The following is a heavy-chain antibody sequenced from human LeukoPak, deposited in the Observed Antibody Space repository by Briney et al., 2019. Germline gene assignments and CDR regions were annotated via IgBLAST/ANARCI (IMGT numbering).Heavy chain of an antibody. CDR2: ISGSSSFT. Sequence: GGSLRLSCAASGFTFSDYYMSWIRQAPGKGLEWVSYISGSSSFTKYADSVKGRFTISRDNAKNSLYLQMSSLRAEDTAVYYCARVGYAFDIWGQGTMVTVSS. V-gene: IGHV3-11*05. CDR1: GFTFSDYY. J-gene: IGHJ3*02. CDR3: ARVGYAFDI.